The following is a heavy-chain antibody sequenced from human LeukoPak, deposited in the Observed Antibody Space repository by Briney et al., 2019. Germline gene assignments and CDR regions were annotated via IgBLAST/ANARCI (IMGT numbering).Heavy chain of an antibody. CDR1: RLKNKFW. D-gene: IGHD3-16*01. V-gene: IGHV3-7*01. CDR3: ASQQDLEYSLSSGGYYFDS. J-gene: IGHJ4*02. Sequence: GGSLTLSCAASRLKNKFWMGWVRQGPGKGLEWVANIKHDGSETYYGDSVEGRFTISRDNVTISVCLEMSSLRAEDTAVYYCASQQDLEYSLSSGGYYFDSWGQGVLVAVSS. CDR2: IKHDGSET.